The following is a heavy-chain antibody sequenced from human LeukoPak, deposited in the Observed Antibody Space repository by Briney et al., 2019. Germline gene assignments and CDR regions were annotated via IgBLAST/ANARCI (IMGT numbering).Heavy chain of an antibody. D-gene: IGHD4-11*01. CDR1: GFTFGDYA. J-gene: IGHJ4*02. CDR3: CRAPYNNYVNIDY. Sequence: GGSLRLSCTASGFTFGDYAMSWVRQAPGKGLEWLGFIRSKAFAGTTEYAASVKGRFTISRDDSISIAYLQMNSLKTEDSAVYYCCRAPYNNYVNIDYWGQGTLVTVSS. V-gene: IGHV3-49*04. CDR2: IRSKAFAGTT.